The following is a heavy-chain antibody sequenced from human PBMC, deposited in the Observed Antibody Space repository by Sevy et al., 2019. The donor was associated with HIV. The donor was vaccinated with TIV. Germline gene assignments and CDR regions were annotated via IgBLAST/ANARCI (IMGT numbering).Heavy chain of an antibody. CDR3: ATVGKYRESDY. J-gene: IGHJ4*02. V-gene: IGHV3-15*01. CDR2: IKGETAGGTT. D-gene: IGHD3-10*01. CDR1: GFPFSGAW. Sequence: GGSLRLSCAASGFPFSGAWMTWVRQAPGKGLEWIGRIKGETAGGTTDYAAPVKDRFTISRNDSKNMLYLQMSSLKTEDTAVYYCATVGKYRESDYWGQGALVTVSS.